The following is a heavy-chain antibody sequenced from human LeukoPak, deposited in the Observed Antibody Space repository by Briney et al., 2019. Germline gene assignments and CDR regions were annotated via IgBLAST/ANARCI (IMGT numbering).Heavy chain of an antibody. V-gene: IGHV4-59*02. D-gene: IGHD3-10*01. CDR1: GGSVSGYY. Sequence: KPSETLSLTCVVSGGSVSGYYWGWIRQPPGRGLEWIGYVYYSGSTNYNPSFKSRITISVDTSRNQFSLQLSSVTAADTAVYYCARQYYYGSGSYYLNWFDPWGQGTLVTVSS. CDR3: ARQYYYGSGSYYLNWFDP. J-gene: IGHJ5*02. CDR2: VYYSGST.